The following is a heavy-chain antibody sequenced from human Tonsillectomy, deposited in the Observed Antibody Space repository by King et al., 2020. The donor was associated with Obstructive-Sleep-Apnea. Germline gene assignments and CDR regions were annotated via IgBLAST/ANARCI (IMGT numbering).Heavy chain of an antibody. CDR1: GLTFSSFA. J-gene: IGHJ5*02. Sequence: VQLVESGGGVVQPGGSLRLSCSASGLTFSSFAMHWVRQAPGKGLESVSAISTTGDKTYYADSLKGRFTISRDNSKNTLYLLMNSLRPGDTAIYYCVRNWGGWTDLWGQGTLVTVSS. CDR3: VRNWGGWTDL. V-gene: IGHV3-64D*06. CDR2: ISTTGDKT. D-gene: IGHD7-27*01.